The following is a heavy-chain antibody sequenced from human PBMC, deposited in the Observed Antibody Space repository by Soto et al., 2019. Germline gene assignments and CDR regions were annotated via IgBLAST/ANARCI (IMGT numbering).Heavy chain of an antibody. CDR2: INHSGST. CDR3: ARSSSGWYGLDP. D-gene: IGHD6-19*01. J-gene: IGHJ5*02. CDR1: GGSFSGYY. Sequence: PSETLSLTCAVYGGSFSGYYWSWIRQPPGKGLEWIGEINHSGSTNYNPSLKSRVTISVDTSKNQFSLKLSSVTAADTAVYYCARSSSGWYGLDPWGKGTLVTVDS. V-gene: IGHV4-34*01.